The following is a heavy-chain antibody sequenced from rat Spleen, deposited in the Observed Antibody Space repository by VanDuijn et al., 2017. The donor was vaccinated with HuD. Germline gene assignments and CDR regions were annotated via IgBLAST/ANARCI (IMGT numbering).Heavy chain of an antibody. V-gene: IGHV3-1*01. D-gene: IGHD1-6*01. Sequence: EVLLQESGPGLVRPSQSLSLTCSVTGSSITSNYWGWIRRFPGSKMEWLGYISYSGVTNYNPSLTSRISITRDRSKNQFFLQLNSVTTEDTATYFCARTMYTTDYYYVPFAYWGQGTLVTVSS. CDR2: ISYSGVT. J-gene: IGHJ3*01. CDR3: ARTMYTTDYYYVPFAY. CDR1: GSSITSNY.